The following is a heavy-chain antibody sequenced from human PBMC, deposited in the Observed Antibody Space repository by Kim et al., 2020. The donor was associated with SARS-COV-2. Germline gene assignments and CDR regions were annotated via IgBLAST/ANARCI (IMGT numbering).Heavy chain of an antibody. Sequence: SETLSLTCSVSGGSISSGDYYWSWIRQSPERGLEWIGFVDYSGSTSYNPSLKSRFTISIDTSENRFSLELRSETAADTAVYFCGRAPHFRDFFNDAFD. V-gene: IGHV4-30-4*01. CDR1: GGSISSGDYY. J-gene: IGHJ3*01. CDR3: GRAPHFRDFFNDAFD. CDR2: VDYSGST. D-gene: IGHD3-3*02.